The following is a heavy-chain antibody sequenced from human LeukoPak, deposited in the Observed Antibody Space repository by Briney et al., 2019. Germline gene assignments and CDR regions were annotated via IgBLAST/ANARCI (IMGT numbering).Heavy chain of an antibody. CDR3: AKEIEPTDAFDI. Sequence: PGRSLRLSCAASGFTFSSYGMHRVRQAPGKGLEWVAVISYDGSNKYYADSVKGRLTISRDNSKNTLYLQMNSLRAEDTAVYYCAKEIEPTDAFDIWGQGTMVTVSS. CDR1: GFTFSSYG. D-gene: IGHD1-14*01. CDR2: ISYDGSNK. J-gene: IGHJ3*02. V-gene: IGHV3-30*18.